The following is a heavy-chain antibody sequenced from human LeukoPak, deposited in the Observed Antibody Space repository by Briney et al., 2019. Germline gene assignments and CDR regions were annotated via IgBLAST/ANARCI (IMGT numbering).Heavy chain of an antibody. CDR3: ARDRTGYGNYYFDS. Sequence: SVKVSCKAFGDTVRRYAIGWVRQAPGQGLEWIGGIISTYGASNYAQKFQARVTLTADESANTAYMELRDLRSDDTAVYYCARDRTGYGNYYFDSWGQATPVTVSS. V-gene: IGHV1-69*01. J-gene: IGHJ4*02. CDR2: IISTYGAS. CDR1: GDTVRRYA. D-gene: IGHD2/OR15-2a*01.